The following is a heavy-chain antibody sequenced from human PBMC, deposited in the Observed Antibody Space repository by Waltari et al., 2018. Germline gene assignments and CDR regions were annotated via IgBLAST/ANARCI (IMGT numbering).Heavy chain of an antibody. CDR1: GYSISSGYY. Sequence: QVQLQESGPGLVKPSETLSLTCAVSGYSISSGYYWGWIRQPPGKGLEWIGSIYHSGRTSDNPSLKSRVTLSVDTSKNQFSLKLSSGTAADTAVYYCARHRPGVGGAFDIWGQGTMVTVSS. J-gene: IGHJ3*02. CDR2: IYHSGRT. CDR3: ARHRPGVGGAFDI. D-gene: IGHD1-26*01. V-gene: IGHV4-38-2*01.